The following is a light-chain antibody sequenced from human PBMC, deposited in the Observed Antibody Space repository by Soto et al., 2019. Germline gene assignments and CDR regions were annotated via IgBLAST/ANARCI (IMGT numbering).Light chain of an antibody. V-gene: IGKV3D-20*02. CDR3: QQRSNLPPIT. CDR2: GGS. Sequence: VLTHSPCAASLSQGERATLSCRASQSVSSNHLAWYQQKPGQAPRLLIYGGSSRATGIPVRFSGSGSETDFTLTITRLEPEDFAVYYCQQRSNLPPITFCQGTLLAIK. J-gene: IGKJ5*01. CDR1: QSVSSNH.